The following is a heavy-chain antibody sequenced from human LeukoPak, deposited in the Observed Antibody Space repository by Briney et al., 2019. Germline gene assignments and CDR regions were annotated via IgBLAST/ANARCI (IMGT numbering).Heavy chain of an antibody. D-gene: IGHD6-13*01. V-gene: IGHV1-18*01. J-gene: IGHJ4*02. CDR3: ARSGQQQLSFQDY. CDR2: ISAYNGNT. CDR1: GYTFTIYG. Sequence: ASVTVSCKASGYTFTIYGFNWVRQAPGQGLEWMGWISAYNGNTNYAQNLQGRVTMTTDTSTSTAYMELRSLRSDDTAVYYCARSGQQQLSFQDYWGQGTLVTVSS.